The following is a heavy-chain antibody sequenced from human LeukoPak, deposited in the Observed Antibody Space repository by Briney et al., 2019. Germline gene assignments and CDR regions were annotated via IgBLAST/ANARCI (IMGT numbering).Heavy chain of an antibody. D-gene: IGHD5-18*01. CDR2: IYYSGST. CDR3: ARGAAGYSYG. J-gene: IGHJ4*02. Sequence: SETLSLTCTVSGGSISSYYWSWIRQPPGKGLERIGHIYYSGSTNYNPSLKSRVTISIDTSKNQFSLRLSSVTAADTAVYYCARGAAGYSYGWGQGTLVTVSS. V-gene: IGHV4-59*01. CDR1: GGSISSYY.